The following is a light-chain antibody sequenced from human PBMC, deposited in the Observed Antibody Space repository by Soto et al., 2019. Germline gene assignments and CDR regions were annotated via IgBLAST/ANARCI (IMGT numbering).Light chain of an antibody. CDR2: SNN. Sequence: QSVLTQPPSASGTPGQRVTISCSGSSSNIGSNTVNWYQQLPGTAPTLLIYSNNQRPSGVPDRFSFSESGASASLAISGRHAEDEADDYYAGWVASLNGRVFGGGTKLTVL. V-gene: IGLV1-44*01. J-gene: IGLJ2*01. CDR1: SSNIGSNT. CDR3: AGWVASLNGRV.